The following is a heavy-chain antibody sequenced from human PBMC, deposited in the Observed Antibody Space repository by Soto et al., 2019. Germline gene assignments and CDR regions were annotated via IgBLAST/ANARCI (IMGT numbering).Heavy chain of an antibody. Sequence: ETLSLTCAVYGGSFSGYYWSWIRQPPGKGLEWIGEINHSGSTNYNPSLKSRVTISVDTSKNQFSLKLSSVTAADTAVYYCARGSKVVVVITKAWFDPWGKGTLVTVPS. CDR3: ARGSKVVVVITKAWFDP. V-gene: IGHV4-34*01. D-gene: IGHD3-22*01. CDR2: INHSGST. CDR1: GGSFSGYY. J-gene: IGHJ5*02.